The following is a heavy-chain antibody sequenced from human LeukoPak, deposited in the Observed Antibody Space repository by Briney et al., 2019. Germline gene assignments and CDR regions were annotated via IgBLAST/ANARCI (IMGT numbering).Heavy chain of an antibody. V-gene: IGHV4-39*02. Sequence: SETLSLTCTVSGGSLSSSSYYWGWIRQPPGKGLEWIGSIYYSGSPYYNPYLKSQVTISVDTSKNQFSLKLSSVTAADTAVYYCARDGYNPIDYWGQGTLVTVSS. J-gene: IGHJ4*02. CDR1: GGSLSSSSYY. CDR2: IYYSGSP. D-gene: IGHD5-24*01. CDR3: ARDGYNPIDY.